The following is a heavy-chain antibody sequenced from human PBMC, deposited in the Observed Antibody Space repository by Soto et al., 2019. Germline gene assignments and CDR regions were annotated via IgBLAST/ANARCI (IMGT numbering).Heavy chain of an antibody. CDR3: AGDRYSSGWYDLDY. V-gene: IGHV3-33*01. CDR2: IRYDGSNK. CDR1: GFTFSSYG. D-gene: IGHD6-19*01. J-gene: IGHJ4*02. Sequence: QVQLVESGGGVVQPGRSLRLSCAASGFTFSSYGMHWVRQAPGKGLEWVAVIRYDGSNKYYADSVKGRFTISRDNSKNTLYLQMNSLRVEDTAVYYCAGDRYSSGWYDLDYWGQGTLVTVSS.